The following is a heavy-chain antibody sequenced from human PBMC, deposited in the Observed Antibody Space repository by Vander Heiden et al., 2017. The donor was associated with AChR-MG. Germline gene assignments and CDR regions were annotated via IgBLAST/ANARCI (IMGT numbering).Heavy chain of an antibody. CDR1: GSTFSSYA. V-gene: IGHV3-30-3*01. CDR2: ISYDGSNK. CDR3: ARDSGRGAGFLEDDFDY. Sequence: QVQLVESGGGVVQPGRSLRPSCAASGSTFSSYAMHWVRQAPGKGLEWVAVISYDGSNKYYADSVKGRFTISRDNSKNTLYLQMNSLRAEDTAVYYCARDSGRGAGFLEDDFDYWGQGTLVTVSS. J-gene: IGHJ4*02. D-gene: IGHD3-3*01.